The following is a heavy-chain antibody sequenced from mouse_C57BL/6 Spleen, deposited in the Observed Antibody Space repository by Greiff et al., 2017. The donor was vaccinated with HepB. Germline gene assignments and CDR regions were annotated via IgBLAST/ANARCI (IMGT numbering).Heavy chain of an antibody. D-gene: IGHD1-1*01. V-gene: IGHV1-81*01. J-gene: IGHJ2*01. CDR1: GYTFTSYG. CDR2: IYPRSGNT. CDR3: ARGDGSLDY. Sequence: VKLVESGAELARPGASVKLSCKASGYTFTSYGISWVKQRTGQGLEWIGEIYPRSGNTYYNEKFKGKATLTADKSSSTAYMELRSLTSEDSAVYFCARGDGSLDYWGQGTTLTVSS.